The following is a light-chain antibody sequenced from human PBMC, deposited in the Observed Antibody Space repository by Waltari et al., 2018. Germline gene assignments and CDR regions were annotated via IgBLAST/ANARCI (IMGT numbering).Light chain of an antibody. V-gene: IGLV3-19*01. CDR3: NSRDSSGNHVV. CDR1: SLRSHY. J-gene: IGLJ2*01. CDR2: GKN. Sequence: SSEVTQDPAVSVALGQTVRITCQGDSLRSHYASWYQQKSGQAPVLVIYGKNNRPSGIPDLFSGSSSGNTASLTITGAQAEDEADYYCNSRDSSGNHVVFGGGTKLTVL.